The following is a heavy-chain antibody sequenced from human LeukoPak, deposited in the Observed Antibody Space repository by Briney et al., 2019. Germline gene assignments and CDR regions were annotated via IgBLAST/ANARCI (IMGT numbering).Heavy chain of an antibody. J-gene: IGHJ4*02. CDR2: IYYSGST. CDR3: ARELCSGGSCLDY. CDR1: GGSINSSRSY. D-gene: IGHD2-15*01. V-gene: IGHV4-30-4*08. Sequence: SETLSLTCTVSGGSINSSRSYWGWIRQPPGMGLEWIGYIYYSGSTYYNPSLKSRVTISVDTSKNQFSLKLSSVTAADTAVYYCARELCSGGSCLDYWGQGTLVTVSS.